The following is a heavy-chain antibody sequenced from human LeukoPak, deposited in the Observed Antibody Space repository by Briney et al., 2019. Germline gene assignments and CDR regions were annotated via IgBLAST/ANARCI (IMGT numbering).Heavy chain of an antibody. CDR2: INHSGST. CDR3: ARVLYDYVWGSYRYRDHFDY. V-gene: IGHV4-34*01. Sequence: PSETLSLTCAVYGGSFSGYYWSWICQPPGKGLEWIGEINHSGSTNYNPSLKSRVTISVDTSKNQFSLKLSSVTAADTAVYYCARVLYDYVWGSYRYRDHFDYWGQGTLVTVSS. J-gene: IGHJ4*02. CDR1: GGSFSGYY. D-gene: IGHD3-16*02.